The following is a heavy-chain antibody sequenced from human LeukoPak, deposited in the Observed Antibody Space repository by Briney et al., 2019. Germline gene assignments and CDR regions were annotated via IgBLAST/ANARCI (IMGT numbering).Heavy chain of an antibody. D-gene: IGHD3-22*01. J-gene: IGHJ4*02. CDR1: GFTFSIFS. CDR3: ARGATYYYDSSGYIAFDY. V-gene: IGHV3-21*01. Sequence: GGSLRLSCSASGFTFSIFSMNWVRQGPGKGLEWVSSISSSSSYIYYADSAKGRFTISRDNAKNSLYLQMNSLRAEDKAVYYCARGATYYYDSSGYIAFDYWGQGTLVTVSS. CDR2: ISSSSSYI.